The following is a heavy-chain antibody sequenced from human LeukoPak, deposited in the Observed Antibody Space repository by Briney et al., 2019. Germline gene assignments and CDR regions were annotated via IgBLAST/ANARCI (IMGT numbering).Heavy chain of an antibody. D-gene: IGHD6-13*01. J-gene: IGHJ6*03. CDR3: ARDAHSSSWYVLLENYYMDV. Sequence: ASVKVSCKASGYTFTSYYMHWVRQAPGQGLEWMGIINPSVGSTSYAQKFQGRVTMTRDMSTSTVYMELSSLRSEDTAVYYCARDAHSSSWYVLLENYYMDVWGKGTTVTVSS. V-gene: IGHV1-46*01. CDR2: INPSVGST. CDR1: GYTFTSYY.